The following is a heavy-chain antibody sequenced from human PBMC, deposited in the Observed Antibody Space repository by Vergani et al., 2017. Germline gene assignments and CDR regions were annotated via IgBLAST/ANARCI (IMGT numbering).Heavy chain of an antibody. J-gene: IGHJ4*02. D-gene: IGHD6-19*01. CDR2: INTNTGNP. CDR1: GYTFTSYG. V-gene: IGHV7-4-1*01. Sequence: QVQLVQSGAEVKKPGASVKVSCKASGYTFTSYGISWVRQAPGQGLEWMGWINTNTGNPTYAQGFTGRFVFSLDTSVSTAYLQICSLKAEDTAVYYCARDYSSGWRSLDYWGQGTLVTVSS. CDR3: ARDYSSGWRSLDY.